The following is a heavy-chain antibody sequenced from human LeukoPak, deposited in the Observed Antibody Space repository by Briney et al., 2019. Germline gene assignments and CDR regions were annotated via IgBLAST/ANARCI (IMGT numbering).Heavy chain of an antibody. V-gene: IGHV3-7*03. CDR3: AKDPYSSSWYNWFDP. CDR1: GFTFSNFW. Sequence: GGSLRLSCTASGFTFSNFWMGWVRQAPGKGLEWVANIKQDETEKFYLGSVKGRFTISRDNSKNTLYLQMNSLRAEDTAVYYCAKDPYSSSWYNWFDPWGQGTLVTVSS. D-gene: IGHD6-13*01. J-gene: IGHJ5*02. CDR2: IKQDETEK.